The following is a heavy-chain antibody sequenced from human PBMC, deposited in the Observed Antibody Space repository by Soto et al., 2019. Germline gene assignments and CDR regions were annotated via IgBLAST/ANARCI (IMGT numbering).Heavy chain of an antibody. J-gene: IGHJ5*02. CDR2: ISAYNGNT. D-gene: IGHD5-12*01. CDR1: GYTFTSYG. CDR3: AIIGNIANWFDP. Sequence: ASVKVSCKASGYTFTSYGISWVRQAPGQGLEWMGWISAYNGNTNYAQKLQGRVTMTTDTSTSTAYMELRSLRSDDTAVYYCAIIGNIANWFDPWGQGALVTVSS. V-gene: IGHV1-18*01.